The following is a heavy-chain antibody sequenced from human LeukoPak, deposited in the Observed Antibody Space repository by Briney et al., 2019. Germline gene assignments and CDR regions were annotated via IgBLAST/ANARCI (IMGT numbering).Heavy chain of an antibody. CDR1: GGSVSSGSYY. CDR3: ARRFRAARYYYYYMDV. CDR2: IYTSGST. Sequence: SETLSLTCTVSGGSVSSGSYYWSWIRQPTGKGLEWIGRIYTSGSTSYNPSLKSRVTISLDTSKSQSSLKLSSVTAADTAVYYCARRFRAARYYYYYMDVWGKGTTVTVSS. V-gene: IGHV4-61*02. J-gene: IGHJ6*03. D-gene: IGHD6-6*01.